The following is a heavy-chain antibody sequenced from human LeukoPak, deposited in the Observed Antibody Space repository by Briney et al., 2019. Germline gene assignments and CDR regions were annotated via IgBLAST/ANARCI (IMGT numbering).Heavy chain of an antibody. Sequence: PGGSLRLSCAASGFTFSSYAMSWVRQAPGKGLEWVSAISGSGGSTYYADSVKGRFTISRDNAKNSLYLQMNSLRAEDTAVYYCARGQVVEPLVDYWGQGTLVTVSS. CDR1: GFTFSSYA. D-gene: IGHD2-15*01. CDR2: ISGSGGST. V-gene: IGHV3-23*01. J-gene: IGHJ4*02. CDR3: ARGQVVEPLVDY.